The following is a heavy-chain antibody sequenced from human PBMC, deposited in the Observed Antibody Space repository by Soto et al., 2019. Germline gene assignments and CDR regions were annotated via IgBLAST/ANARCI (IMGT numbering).Heavy chain of an antibody. CDR2: INAGGST. Sequence: GGSLRLSCAASGFDASVNYMTWVRQAPGKGLEWVSLINAGGSTLYADSVQGRFIISRDNSNNTLYLQMNSLRVEDTAMYYCVRENYYYGMDVWGQGTAVTVSS. CDR1: GFDASVNY. CDR3: VRENYYYGMDV. V-gene: IGHV3-66*01. J-gene: IGHJ6*02.